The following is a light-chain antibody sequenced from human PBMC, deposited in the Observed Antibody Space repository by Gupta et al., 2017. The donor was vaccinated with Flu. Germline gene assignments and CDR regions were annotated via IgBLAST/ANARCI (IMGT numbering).Light chain of an antibody. CDR2: SNY. V-gene: IGLV1-44*01. CDR1: RSNIGGNT. J-gene: IGLJ2*01. Sequence: VTISCSGSRSNIGGNTVNWYQQLPGTAPKLLIYSNYERPSGVPDRFSGSKSGTSASLAISGLQSEDEADYFGAAWDDSLNGHVVFGGGTQLTV. CDR3: AAWDDSLNGHVV.